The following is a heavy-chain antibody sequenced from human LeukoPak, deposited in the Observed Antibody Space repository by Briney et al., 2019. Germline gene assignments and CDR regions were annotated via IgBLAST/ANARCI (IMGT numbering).Heavy chain of an antibody. Sequence: SETLSLTCTVSGGSIRYYYWSWTRQSPGKGLEWIGYIYYNGTTNYNPSLKSRVTISVDMSKNQFSLKMSSVTAADTAVYYCARKGGLFDYWGQGRLVTVSS. D-gene: IGHD2-15*01. CDR2: IYYNGTT. CDR3: ARKGGLFDY. V-gene: IGHV4-59*01. J-gene: IGHJ4*02. CDR1: GGSIRYYY.